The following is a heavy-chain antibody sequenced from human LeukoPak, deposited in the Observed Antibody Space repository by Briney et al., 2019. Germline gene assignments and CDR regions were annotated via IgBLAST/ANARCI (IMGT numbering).Heavy chain of an antibody. J-gene: IGHJ4*02. CDR2: IIPIFGTA. Sequence: SSVKVSCKASGGTFSSYAISWVRQAPGQGLEWMGGIIPIFGTANYAQKFQGRVAITTDESTSTAYMELSSLRSEDTAVYYCARASLSAGNFDYWGQGTLVTVSS. CDR3: ARASLSAGNFDY. CDR1: GGTFSSYA. D-gene: IGHD6-13*01. V-gene: IGHV1-69*05.